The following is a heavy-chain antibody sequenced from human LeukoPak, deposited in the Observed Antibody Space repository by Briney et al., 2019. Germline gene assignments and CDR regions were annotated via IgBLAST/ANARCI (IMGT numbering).Heavy chain of an antibody. CDR3: AKDGLYYGSGRYPPAY. J-gene: IGHJ4*02. D-gene: IGHD3-10*01. CDR1: GFTFRSYG. CDR2: TWYDGTNK. V-gene: IGHV3-33*06. Sequence: PGRSLRLSCVASGFTFRSYGMHWVRQAPGKGLEWVAVTWYDGTNKYYADSVKGRFTISRDNSKNTLYLQMNSLRAEDTAVYYCAKDGLYYGSGRYPPAYWGQGTLVTVSS.